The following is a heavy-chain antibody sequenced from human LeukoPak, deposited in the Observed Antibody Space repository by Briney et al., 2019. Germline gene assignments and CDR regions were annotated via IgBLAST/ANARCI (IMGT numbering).Heavy chain of an antibody. V-gene: IGHV3-23*01. CDR3: AKDRPSSSWYLNWFDP. CDR2: ISGSGGST. D-gene: IGHD6-13*01. CDR1: GFTFSSYA. J-gene: IGHJ5*02. Sequence: GGSLRLSCAASGFTFSSYAMSWVRQAPGKGLEWVSAISGSGGSTYYADSVKGRFTISRDNSKNTLYLQMNSLRAEDTAVYYCAKDRPSSSWYLNWFDPWGQGTLITVSS.